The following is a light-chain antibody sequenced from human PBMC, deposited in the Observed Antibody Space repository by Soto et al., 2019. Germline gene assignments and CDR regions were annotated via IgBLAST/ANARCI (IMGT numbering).Light chain of an antibody. Sequence: QAVVTQPPSVSAAPGQKVTISCSGSSANIGGNYVSWYQHIPGTAPKLVIYDSDKRPSEIPDRFSGSKSGTSATLDITGLQTGDEADYDCGAWDGSLSVVLFGGGTKLTVL. CDR2: DSD. CDR3: GAWDGSLSVVL. V-gene: IGLV1-51*01. J-gene: IGLJ2*01. CDR1: SANIGGNY.